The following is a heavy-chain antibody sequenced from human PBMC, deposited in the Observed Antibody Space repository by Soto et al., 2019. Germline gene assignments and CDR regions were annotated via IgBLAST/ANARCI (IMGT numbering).Heavy chain of an antibody. CDR1: GFRFRDYT. Sequence: EVQLLESGGGLVQPGGSLTLSCAASGFRFRDYTMSWVRQAPGKVLESISVILSNYNTYYTDSVRGRFTISRVSSKNMLYLEMNSLRAEDTAVYYCARRVNGYFDYWGQGALVTVSS. CDR3: ARRVNGYFDY. J-gene: IGHJ4*02. D-gene: IGHD2-8*01. V-gene: IGHV3-23*05. CDR2: ILSNYNT.